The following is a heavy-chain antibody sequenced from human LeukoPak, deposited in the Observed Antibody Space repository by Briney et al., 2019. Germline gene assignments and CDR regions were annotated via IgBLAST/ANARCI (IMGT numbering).Heavy chain of an antibody. Sequence: PSETLSLTCTVSGGSISSSSYYWGWIRQPPGKGLAWIGSMHYSGITYYNPSLKSRVTISVDTSKNQFSLKLTSVSAADSAVYSCARAYSNSRRYENDCWGQGTLVTVSS. CDR1: GGSISSSSYY. J-gene: IGHJ4*02. V-gene: IGHV4-39*01. D-gene: IGHD2/OR15-2a*01. CDR3: ARAYSNSRRYENDC. CDR2: MHYSGIT.